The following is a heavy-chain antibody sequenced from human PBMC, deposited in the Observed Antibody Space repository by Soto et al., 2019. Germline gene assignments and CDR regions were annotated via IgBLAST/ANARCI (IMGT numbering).Heavy chain of an antibody. J-gene: IGHJ3*02. D-gene: IGHD3-3*01. CDR2: ISSSGSTI. CDR3: ATLLRFLEWFDAFDI. Sequence: QVQLVESGGGLVKPGGSLRLSCAASGFTFSDYYMSWIRQAPGKGLEWVSYISSSGSTIYYADSVKGRLTISRDNAKNSLYLQMNSLRAEDTAVYYCATLLRFLEWFDAFDIWGQGTMVTVSS. CDR1: GFTFSDYY. V-gene: IGHV3-11*01.